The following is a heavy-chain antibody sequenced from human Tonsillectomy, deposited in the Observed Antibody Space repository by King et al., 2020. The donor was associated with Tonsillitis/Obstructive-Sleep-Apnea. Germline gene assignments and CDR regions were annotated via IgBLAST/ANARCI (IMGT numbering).Heavy chain of an antibody. Sequence: VQLQESGPGLVKPSETLSLTCTVSGGPISSYYWSWIRQPPGKGLEWIGYIYYSGSTNYNPTLKSRVTISVDTSTNQFSLKLSSVSAADTAVYYCARWDYYGSGSSYDYWGQGTLVTVSS. V-gene: IGHV4-59*01. J-gene: IGHJ4*02. D-gene: IGHD3-10*01. CDR3: ARWDYYGSGSSYDY. CDR1: GGPISSYY. CDR2: IYYSGST.